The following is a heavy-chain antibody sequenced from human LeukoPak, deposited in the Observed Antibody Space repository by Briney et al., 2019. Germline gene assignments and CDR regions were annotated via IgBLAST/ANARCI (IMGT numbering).Heavy chain of an antibody. V-gene: IGHV3-53*01. CDR2: IYSGGST. CDR3: ARALEYPRIGGFDP. D-gene: IGHD1-1*01. CDR1: GFTFDDYG. Sequence: GGSLRLSCAASGFTFDDYGMSWVRQAPGKGLEWVSVIYSGGSTYYADSVKGRFTISRDNSKNTLYLQMNSLRAEDTAVYYCARALEYPRIGGFDPWGQGTLVTVSS. J-gene: IGHJ5*02.